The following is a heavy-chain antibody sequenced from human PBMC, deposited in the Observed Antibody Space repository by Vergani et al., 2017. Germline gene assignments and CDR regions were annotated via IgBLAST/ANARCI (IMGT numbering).Heavy chain of an antibody. V-gene: IGHV3-23*01. CDR1: GFTFSSYA. J-gene: IGHJ5*02. CDR3: AKDWSNGGSGWYIISAQNWFDP. D-gene: IGHD6-19*01. Sequence: EVQLLESGGGLVQPGGSLRLSCAASGFTFSSYAMSWVRQAPGKGLEWVSAISGSGGSTYYADSWKGRFTISRDNSKHTLYLQMNSLRAEDTAVYYCAKDWSNGGSGWYIISAQNWFDPWGQGTLVTVSS. CDR2: ISGSGGST.